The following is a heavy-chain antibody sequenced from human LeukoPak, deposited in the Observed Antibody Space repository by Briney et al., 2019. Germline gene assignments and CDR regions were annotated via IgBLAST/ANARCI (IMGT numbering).Heavy chain of an antibody. J-gene: IGHJ4*02. V-gene: IGHV3-30*03. CDR3: ARDRSYGDYADY. CDR2: ISYDESNK. Sequence: PGRSLRLSCAASGFTFSTYDMHWVRQAPGKGLEWVAVISYDESNKYYADSVKGRFTISRDNSKNTLYLQMNSLRAEDTAVYYCARDRSYGDYADYWGQGTLVTVSS. CDR1: GFTFSTYD. D-gene: IGHD4-17*01.